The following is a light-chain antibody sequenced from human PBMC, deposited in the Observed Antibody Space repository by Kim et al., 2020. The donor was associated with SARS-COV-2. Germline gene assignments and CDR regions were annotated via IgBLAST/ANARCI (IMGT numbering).Light chain of an antibody. CDR3: QQSYSTPVT. CDR1: QSISSY. Sequence: SSVGDRVTITCRASQSISSYLNWYQQKPGKAPKLLIYAASSLQSGVPSRFSGSGSGTDFTLTISSLQPEDFATYYCQQSYSTPVTFGQGTRLEIK. CDR2: AAS. V-gene: IGKV1-39*01. J-gene: IGKJ5*01.